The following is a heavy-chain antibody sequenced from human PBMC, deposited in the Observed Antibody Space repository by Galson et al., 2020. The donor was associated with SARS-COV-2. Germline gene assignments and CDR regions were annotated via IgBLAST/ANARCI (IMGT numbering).Heavy chain of an antibody. CDR2: MNPSSGNT. J-gene: IGHJ4*02. D-gene: IGHD6-13*01. Sequence: ASVKVSCKASGYTFTSYDINWVRQATGQGLEWMGWMNPSSGNTGYARKFQGRVTMTKSTSTDTAYMELTSLRSEDTAIYYCTRGRPSSWDYWVRGTLVTVSS. V-gene: IGHV1-8*01. CDR3: TRGRPSSWDY. CDR1: GYTFTSYD.